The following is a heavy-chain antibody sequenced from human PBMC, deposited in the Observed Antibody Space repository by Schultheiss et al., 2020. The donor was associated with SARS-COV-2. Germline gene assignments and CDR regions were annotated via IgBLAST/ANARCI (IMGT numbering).Heavy chain of an antibody. Sequence: SGPTLVKPTQTLTLTCTFSGFSLSASGVGVGWIRQPPGKGLEWIGYIYYSGSTNYNPSLKSRVTISVDKSKNQFSLKLSSVTAADTAVYFCARGGRGVGGMDVWGQGTTVTVSS. D-gene: IGHD1-26*01. V-gene: IGHV4-61*05. CDR1: GFSLSASGVG. CDR2: IYYSGST. J-gene: IGHJ6*02. CDR3: ARGGRGVGGMDV.